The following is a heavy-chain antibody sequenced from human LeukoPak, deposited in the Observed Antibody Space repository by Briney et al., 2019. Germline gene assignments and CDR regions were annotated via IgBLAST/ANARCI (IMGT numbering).Heavy chain of an antibody. J-gene: IGHJ4*02. CDR1: GFTFSSYS. CDR3: ARDLKEGRSVVPTIFDY. V-gene: IGHV3-48*01. D-gene: IGHD4-23*01. CDR2: ISSSSSTI. Sequence: GGSLRLSCAASGFTFSSYSMNWVRQAPGRGLEWVSYISSSSSTIYYADSVKGRFTISRDNAKNSLYLQMNSLRAEDTAVYYCARDLKEGRSVVPTIFDYWGQGTLVTVSS.